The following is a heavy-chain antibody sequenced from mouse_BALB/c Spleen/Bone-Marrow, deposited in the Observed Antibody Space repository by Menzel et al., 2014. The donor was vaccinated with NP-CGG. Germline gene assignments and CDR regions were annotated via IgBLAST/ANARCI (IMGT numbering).Heavy chain of an antibody. CDR1: GFTFSSYG. J-gene: IGHJ2*01. CDR3: ARGLDY. CDR2: INTNGGNT. V-gene: IGHV5-6-3*01. Sequence: EVMLVESGGGLVQPGGSLKLSCAASGFTFSSYGMSWVRQTPDKRLELVATINTNGGNTYYPDSVKGRFTISRDNAKNTLYLQMSSLKSEDTAMSYCARGLDYWGQGTTLTVSS.